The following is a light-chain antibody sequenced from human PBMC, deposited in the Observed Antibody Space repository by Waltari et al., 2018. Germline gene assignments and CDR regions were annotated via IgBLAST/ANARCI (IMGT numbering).Light chain of an antibody. J-gene: IGKJ1*01. CDR3: QQSYSTPRT. CDR2: AAS. V-gene: IGKV1-39*01. Sequence: DIEMTQSPSSLSASVGDRVTLTCRASQSISSYLNWYQHKPGKAPKLLIYAASSLQSGVPSRFSGSGSGTDFTLTISSLQPEDFATYYCQQSYSTPRTFCQGTKVEIK. CDR1: QSISSY.